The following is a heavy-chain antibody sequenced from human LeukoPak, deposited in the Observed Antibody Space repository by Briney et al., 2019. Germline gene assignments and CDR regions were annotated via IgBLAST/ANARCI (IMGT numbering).Heavy chain of an antibody. Sequence: PSETLSLTCAVSGGSISSSNWWSWVRQPPGKGLEWIGEIYHSGSTNYNPSLKSRVTISVDKSKNQFSLKLSSVTAADTAVYYCARVFRDFALIRDYANGMDVWGQGTTVTVSS. CDR3: ARVFRDFALIRDYANGMDV. V-gene: IGHV4-4*02. CDR2: IYHSGST. J-gene: IGHJ6*02. D-gene: IGHD4-17*01. CDR1: GGSISSSNW.